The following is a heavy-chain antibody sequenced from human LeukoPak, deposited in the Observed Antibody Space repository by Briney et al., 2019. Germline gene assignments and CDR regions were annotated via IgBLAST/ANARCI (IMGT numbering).Heavy chain of an antibody. Sequence: SETLSLTCTVSGGSISSSSYYWGWIRQPPGKGLEWIGSIYYSGSTYYNPSLKSRVTISVDTSKNQFSLKLSSVTAADTAVYYCARGHHGYCSSTSCYDAFDIWGQGTMVTVSS. CDR1: GGSISSSSYY. V-gene: IGHV4-39*07. CDR3: ARGHHGYCSSTSCYDAFDI. J-gene: IGHJ3*02. CDR2: IYYSGST. D-gene: IGHD2-2*01.